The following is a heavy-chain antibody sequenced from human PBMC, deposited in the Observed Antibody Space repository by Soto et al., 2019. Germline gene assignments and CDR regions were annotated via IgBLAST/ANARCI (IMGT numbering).Heavy chain of an antibody. CDR2: ISGSGGST. CDR3: AKAEYSSSSGLGYHYYGMDV. D-gene: IGHD6-6*01. Sequence: EVQLLESGGGLVQPGGSLRLSCAASGFTFSSYAMTWVRQAPGKGLEWVSAISGSGGSTYYADSVKGRFTISRDNSKNTLDLQMNSLRAEDTAVYYCAKAEYSSSSGLGYHYYGMDVWGQGTTVTVSS. CDR1: GFTFSSYA. J-gene: IGHJ6*02. V-gene: IGHV3-23*01.